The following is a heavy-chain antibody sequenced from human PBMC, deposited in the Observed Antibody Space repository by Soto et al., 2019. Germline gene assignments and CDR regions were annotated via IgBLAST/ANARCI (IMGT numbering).Heavy chain of an antibody. Sequence: PSETLSLTCTVSGGSISSYYWSWIRQPPGKGLEWIGYIYYSGSTNYNPSLKSRVTISVDTSKNQFSLKLSSVTAADTAVYYCARRYGVAFDIWGQGTMVTVS. J-gene: IGHJ3*02. CDR2: IYYSGST. D-gene: IGHD3-10*01. CDR1: GGSISSYY. CDR3: ARRYGVAFDI. V-gene: IGHV4-59*08.